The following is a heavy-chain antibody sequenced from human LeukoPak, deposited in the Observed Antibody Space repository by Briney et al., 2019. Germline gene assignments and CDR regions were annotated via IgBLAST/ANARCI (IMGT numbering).Heavy chain of an antibody. D-gene: IGHD1-26*01. CDR3: ARTPALSGSYYRGLDY. CDR2: ISSSGSTI. J-gene: IGHJ4*02. CDR1: GFTFSSYE. V-gene: IGHV3-48*03. Sequence: PGGSLRLSCAAYGFTFSSYEMNWVRQAPGKGLEWVSYISSSGSTIYYADSVKGQFTISRDNAKNSLYLQMNSLRAEDTAVYYCARTPALSGSYYRGLDYWGQGTLVTVSS.